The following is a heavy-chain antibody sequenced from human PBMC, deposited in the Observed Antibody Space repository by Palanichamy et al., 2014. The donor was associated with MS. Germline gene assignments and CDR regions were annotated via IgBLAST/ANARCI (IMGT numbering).Heavy chain of an antibody. D-gene: IGHD1-26*01. CDR3: TTDLRWEEGPPDY. J-gene: IGHJ4*02. CDR1: GFTFSNAW. Sequence: EVQLVESGGGLGRAWGVPLVLSCAVSGFTFSNAWMSWVRQAPGKGLEWVGRIRSATDGGTADYAAPVKGRFTISRDDSKTTLYLHMNGPKVEDSAVYLCTTDLRWEEGPPDYWGQGTLVTVSS. V-gene: IGHV3-15*01. CDR2: IRSATDGGTA.